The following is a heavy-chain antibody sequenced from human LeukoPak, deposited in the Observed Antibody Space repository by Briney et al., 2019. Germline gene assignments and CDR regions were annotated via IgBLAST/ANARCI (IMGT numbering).Heavy chain of an antibody. Sequence: GGSLRLSCAASGFTFDDYGMSWVRQAPGKGLEWVSGISWNSGSIGYADSVKGRFTISRDNAKNSLYLQMNSLRAEDMALYYCAKDAGSSSRDAFDIWGQGTMVTVSS. CDR2: ISWNSGSI. J-gene: IGHJ3*02. D-gene: IGHD6-19*01. CDR3: AKDAGSSSRDAFDI. V-gene: IGHV3-9*03. CDR1: GFTFDDYG.